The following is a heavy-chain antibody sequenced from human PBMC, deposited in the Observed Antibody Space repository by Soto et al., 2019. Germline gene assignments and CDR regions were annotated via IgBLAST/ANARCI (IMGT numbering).Heavy chain of an antibody. V-gene: IGHV1-69*01. J-gene: IGHJ4*02. CDR2: IIPIFGTA. CDR3: APFPSSRARIDY. Sequence: QVQLVQSGAEVKKPGSSVKVSCKASGGTFSSYAISWVRQAPGQGLEWMGGIIPIFGTANYAQKFQGRVTSTADESTITAYMELSSLRSEDTAVYYCAPFPSSRARIDYWGQGTLVTVSS. CDR1: GGTFSSYA. D-gene: IGHD2-2*01.